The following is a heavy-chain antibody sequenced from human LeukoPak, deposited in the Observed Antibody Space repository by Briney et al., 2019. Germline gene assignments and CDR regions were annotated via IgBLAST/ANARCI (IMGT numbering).Heavy chain of an antibody. D-gene: IGHD6-19*01. CDR1: GFTFSGYG. J-gene: IGHJ6*02. V-gene: IGHV3-30*18. CDR3: AKSAAVVYGMDV. CDR2: ISYDGGNK. Sequence: GGSLRLSCAASGFTFSGYGMHWVRQAPGKGLEWVALISYDGGNKYYADSVKGRFTISRDNSKNTLYLQMNSLAVEDTAVYYCAKSAAVVYGMDVWGQGTTVTVSS.